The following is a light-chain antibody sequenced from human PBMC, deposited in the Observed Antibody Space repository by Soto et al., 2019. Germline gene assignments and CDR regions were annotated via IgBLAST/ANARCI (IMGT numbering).Light chain of an antibody. CDR3: QQYGSSPHT. J-gene: IGKJ2*01. CDR1: QSVSASY. CDR2: VAS. Sequence: NVLTQSPGTLSLSPGERATLSCRARQSVSASYLAWYQQKPGQAPRLLIYVASTRATGIPDRFSGSGSGTDFTLTISRLEPEDFAVYYCQQYGSSPHTFGQGTKLEIK. V-gene: IGKV3-20*01.